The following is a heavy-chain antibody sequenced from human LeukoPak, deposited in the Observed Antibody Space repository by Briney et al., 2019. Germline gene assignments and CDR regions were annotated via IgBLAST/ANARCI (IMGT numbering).Heavy chain of an antibody. Sequence: GGSLRLSCAASGFTVSSNYMSWVRQSPGKGLEWVSIIYSGGSTYYADSVKGRFTISRDNSKNTLYLPVNSLGAEDTAVYYCARSRGATGYYWVDYWGQGTLVTVSS. V-gene: IGHV3-66*01. CDR3: ARSRGATGYYWVDY. CDR1: GFTVSSNY. CDR2: IYSGGST. D-gene: IGHD3-22*01. J-gene: IGHJ4*02.